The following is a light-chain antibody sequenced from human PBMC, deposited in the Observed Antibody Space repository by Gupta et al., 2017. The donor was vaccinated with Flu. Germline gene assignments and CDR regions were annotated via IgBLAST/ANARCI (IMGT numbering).Light chain of an antibody. CDR1: QSVSSSY. V-gene: IGKV3-20*01. CDR3: QQYGSSPEQT. J-gene: IGKJ1*01. Sequence: EIVLTQSPGTLSLSPGERATLSCRASQSVSSSYLAWYQQKPGQAPRLLIYGAYSRATGIPDRFSGSGSGTDFTLTISRLEPEDFAVYYCQQYGSSPEQTFGQGTKVEIK. CDR2: GAY.